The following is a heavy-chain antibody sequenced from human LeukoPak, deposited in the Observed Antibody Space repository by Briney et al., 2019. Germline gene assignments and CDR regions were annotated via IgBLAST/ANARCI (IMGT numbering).Heavy chain of an antibody. CDR1: GYSISSGYY. CDR3: ATYCSSTSCYGGGDY. J-gene: IGHJ4*02. V-gene: IGHV4-38-2*01. CDR2: IYHGGST. Sequence: SETLSLTCAVSGYSISSGYYWGWIRQPPGKGLEWIGSIYHGGSTYYNPSLKRRLTISVDTSKNQFSLKLSSVTAADTAVYYCATYCSSTSCYGGGDYWGQGTLVTVSS. D-gene: IGHD2-2*01.